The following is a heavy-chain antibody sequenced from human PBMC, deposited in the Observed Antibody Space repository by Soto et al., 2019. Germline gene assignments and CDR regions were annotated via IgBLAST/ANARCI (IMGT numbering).Heavy chain of an antibody. CDR3: ARAQELWFGELLRDAFDI. J-gene: IGHJ3*02. D-gene: IGHD3-10*01. CDR2: INHSGST. V-gene: IGHV4-34*01. Sequence: PSCCPSLTFSAYGGSFSGYYWSWIRQPPGKGLEWIGEINHSGSTNYNPSLKSRVTISVDTSKNQFSLKLSSVTAADTAVYYCARAQELWFGELLRDAFDIWGQGTMVTVSS. CDR1: GGSFSGYY.